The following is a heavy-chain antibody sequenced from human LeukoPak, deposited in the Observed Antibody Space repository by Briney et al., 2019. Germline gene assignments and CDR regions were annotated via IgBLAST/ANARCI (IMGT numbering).Heavy chain of an antibody. CDR1: GSSISSYY. J-gene: IGHJ5*02. V-gene: IGHV4-59*08. CDR3: ARHAVVPAAIGGDWFDP. D-gene: IGHD2-2*02. Sequence: SETLSLTCTVSGSSISSYYWSWIRQPPGKGLEWIGYIYYSGSTNYNPSLKSRVTISVDTSKNQFSLKLSSVTAADTAVYYCARHAVVPAAIGGDWFDPWGQGTLVTVSS. CDR2: IYYSGST.